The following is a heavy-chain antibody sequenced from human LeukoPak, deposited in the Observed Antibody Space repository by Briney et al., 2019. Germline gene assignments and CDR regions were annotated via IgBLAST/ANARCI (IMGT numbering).Heavy chain of an antibody. CDR1: GFTFSDHY. V-gene: IGHV3-72*01. D-gene: IGHD2-15*01. CDR2: TSNKAKSYTT. J-gene: IGHJ6*03. CDR3: ARGVSDSGYYYMDV. Sequence: GGSLRLSCAASGFTFSDHYMDWVRQAPGKGLEWVGRTSNKAKSYTTEYAASVKGRFTVSRDDSKSSLYLQMNSLKTEDTAVYYCARGVSDSGYYYMDVWGTGTTVTVSS.